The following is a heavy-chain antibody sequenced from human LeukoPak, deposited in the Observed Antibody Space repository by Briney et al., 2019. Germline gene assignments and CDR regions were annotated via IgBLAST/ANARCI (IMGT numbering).Heavy chain of an antibody. CDR3: AAGNVLTGYYLFEH. J-gene: IGHJ4*02. V-gene: IGHV3-74*01. Sequence: PGRSLRLSCEPSLFAPSVYCMRGVCQAPGKGLVWVSRINSDGSSTRDGDSVKGRFTISRDDAKNTLYLQMNGRRAEGTAVYYCAAGNVLTGYYLFEHWGQGTQVTVSS. CDR1: LFAPSVYC. D-gene: IGHD3-9*01. CDR2: INSDGSST.